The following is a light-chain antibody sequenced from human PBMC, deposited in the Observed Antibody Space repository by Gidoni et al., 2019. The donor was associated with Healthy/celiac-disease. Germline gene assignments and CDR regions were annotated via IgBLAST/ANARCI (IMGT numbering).Light chain of an antibody. CDR2: AAS. V-gene: IGKV1-39*01. J-gene: IGKJ3*01. CDR1: QSISSY. Sequence: DIQMTQSPSSLSASVGYRVTITCRASQSISSYLNWYQQKPGKAPKLRIYAASSLQSGVPSRFSGSGSGTDFTLTISSLQPEDFATYYCQQSYSTPFTFGPGTKVDIK. CDR3: QQSYSTPFT.